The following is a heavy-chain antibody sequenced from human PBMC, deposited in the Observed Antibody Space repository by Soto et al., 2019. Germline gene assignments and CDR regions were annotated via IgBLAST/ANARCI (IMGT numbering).Heavy chain of an antibody. Sequence: PSETLSLTCAVSGGSISSGGYSWSWIRQPPGKGLEWIGYIYYSGSTNYNPSLKSRVTISVDTSKNQFSLKLSSVTAADTAVYYCARGSPVCYDSSGYLCYFDYWGQGTLVTVSS. CDR2: IYYSGST. V-gene: IGHV4-61*08. D-gene: IGHD3-22*01. CDR3: ARGSPVCYDSSGYLCYFDY. J-gene: IGHJ4*02. CDR1: GGSISSGGYS.